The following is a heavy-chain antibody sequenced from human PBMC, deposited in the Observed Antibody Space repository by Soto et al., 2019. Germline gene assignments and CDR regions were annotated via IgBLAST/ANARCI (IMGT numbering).Heavy chain of an antibody. D-gene: IGHD1-26*01. CDR1: GFTFSSHA. CDR3: ARDDEGGSDCDLGY. Sequence: QVQLVEYGGGVVQPGRSLRLSCAVSGFTFSSHAMHWVCQAPGKGLEWVALIYSDGNNKYYADSVKGRLTTSRDNSKNTMYLQMNSLRVEDTAVYYCARDDEGGSDCDLGYWGQGALVTVSS. J-gene: IGHJ4*02. CDR2: IYSDGNNK. V-gene: IGHV3-30-3*01.